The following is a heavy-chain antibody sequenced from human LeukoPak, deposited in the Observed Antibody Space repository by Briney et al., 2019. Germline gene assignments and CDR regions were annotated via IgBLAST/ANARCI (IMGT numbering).Heavy chain of an antibody. CDR3: ARDYGDYALDY. CDR2: ISNDGSNK. Sequence: GRSLRLSCAASGFTFSSYAMHWVRQAPGKGLEWVAVISNDGSNKYYADSVKGRFTISRDNSKNTLYLQMNSLRAEDTAVYYCARDYGDYALDYWGQGTLVTVSS. CDR1: GFTFSSYA. J-gene: IGHJ4*02. D-gene: IGHD4-17*01. V-gene: IGHV3-30*04.